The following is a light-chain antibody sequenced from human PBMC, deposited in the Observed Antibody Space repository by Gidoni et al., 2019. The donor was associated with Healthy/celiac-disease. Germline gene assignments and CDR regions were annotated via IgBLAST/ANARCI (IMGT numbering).Light chain of an antibody. J-gene: IGKJ1*01. V-gene: IGKV3-11*01. CDR2: AAS. CDR3: QQRSNWPGT. CDR1: QSISSY. Sequence: EIVLTQSPATLSSSPGERATLTCRASQSISSYLAWYQQKPGQAPRLLIYAASNRPTGIPARFSGSGSGTDFTLTISSLEPEDFAVYYCQQRSNWPGTFGQGTKVEIK.